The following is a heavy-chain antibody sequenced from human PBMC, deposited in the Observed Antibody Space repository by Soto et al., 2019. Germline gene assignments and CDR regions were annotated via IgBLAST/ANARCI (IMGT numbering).Heavy chain of an antibody. D-gene: IGHD3-9*01. Sequence: SVKVSCKASGGTFSSYAISWVRQAPGQGLEWMGGIIPIFGTANYAQKFQGRVTITADESTSTAYMELSSLRSEDTAVYYCASSAYFDWLPDAFESWGQGTMVTVSS. CDR3: ASSAYFDWLPDAFES. J-gene: IGHJ3*02. V-gene: IGHV1-69*13. CDR1: GGTFSSYA. CDR2: IIPIFGTA.